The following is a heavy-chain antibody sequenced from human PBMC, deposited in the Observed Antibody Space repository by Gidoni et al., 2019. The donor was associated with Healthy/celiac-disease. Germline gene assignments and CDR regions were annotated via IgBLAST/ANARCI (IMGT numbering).Heavy chain of an antibody. V-gene: IGHV1-58*01. J-gene: IGHJ4*02. CDR3: AAWDKLKGELQGDY. Sequence: QMQLVQSGPEVKKPGTSVKVSCKASGFTFTSSAVQWVRQARGQRLEWIGWIVVGSGNTNYAQKFQERVTITRDMSTSTAYMELSSLRSEDTAVYYCAAWDKLKGELQGDYWGQGTLVTVSS. D-gene: IGHD1-26*01. CDR1: GFTFTSSA. CDR2: IVVGSGNT.